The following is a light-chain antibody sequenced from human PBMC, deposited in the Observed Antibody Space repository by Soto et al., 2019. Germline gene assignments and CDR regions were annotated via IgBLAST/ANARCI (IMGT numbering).Light chain of an antibody. CDR3: QQYNDWPPYT. CDR1: QSVTSN. CDR2: GAS. J-gene: IGKJ2*01. Sequence: EIVLTQSPATLSLSPGERATLSCRASQSVTSNLAWYQQKPGQAPRLLIYGASTRATNIPARFGGSGSGTEFTLTISSLQSEDSAVYYCQQYNDWPPYTFGQGTKVDIK. V-gene: IGKV3-15*01.